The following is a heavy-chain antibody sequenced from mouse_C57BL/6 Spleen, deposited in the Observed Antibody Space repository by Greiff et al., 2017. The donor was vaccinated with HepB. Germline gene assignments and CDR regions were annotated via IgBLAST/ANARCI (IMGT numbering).Heavy chain of an antibody. CDR3: ARGAYYSNLYYAMDY. J-gene: IGHJ4*01. CDR2: IDPEDGET. D-gene: IGHD2-5*01. CDR1: GFNIKDYY. Sequence: EVQGVESGAELVKPGASVKLSCTASGFNIKDYYMHWVKQRTEQGLEWIGRIDPEDGETKYAPKFQGKATITADTSSNTAYLQLSSLTSEDTAVYYCARGAYYSNLYYAMDYWGQGTSVTVSS. V-gene: IGHV14-2*01.